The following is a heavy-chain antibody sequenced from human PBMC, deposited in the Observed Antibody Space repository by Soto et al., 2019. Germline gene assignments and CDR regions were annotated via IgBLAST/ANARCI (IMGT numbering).Heavy chain of an antibody. D-gene: IGHD3-16*01. CDR2: ISAYNGNT. V-gene: IGHV1-18*01. CDR1: GYTFTSYG. J-gene: IGHJ3*02. Sequence: GASVKVSCKASGYTFTSYGISWVRQAPGQGLEWMGWISAYNGNTNYAQKLQGRVTMTTDTSTSTAYMELRSLRSDDTAVYYCARSIMITFGGVLPPNAFDIWGQGTMVTVSS. CDR3: ARSIMITFGGVLPPNAFDI.